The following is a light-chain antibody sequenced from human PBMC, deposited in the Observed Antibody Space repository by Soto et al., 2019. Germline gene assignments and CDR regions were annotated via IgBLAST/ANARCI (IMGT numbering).Light chain of an antibody. J-gene: IGKJ5*01. CDR2: DAS. CDR1: QSVSSY. Sequence: EIVLTQSPATLSLSPGERATLSCRASQSVSSYLAWYQRKPGQAPRLLIYDASNRATGIPARFGGSGSGTDFTLTISSLEPEDFAVYYCQQRSNWPPITFGQGTRLEIK. CDR3: QQRSNWPPIT. V-gene: IGKV3-11*01.